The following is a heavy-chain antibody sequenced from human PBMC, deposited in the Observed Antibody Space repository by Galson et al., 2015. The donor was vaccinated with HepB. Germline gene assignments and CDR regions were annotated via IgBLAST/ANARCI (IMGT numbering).Heavy chain of an antibody. CDR1: GFTFSSYA. CDR3: AKVSIFGVVVYYYGMDA. D-gene: IGHD3-3*01. J-gene: IGHJ6*02. V-gene: IGHV3-23*01. CDR2: ISGSGGST. Sequence: SLRLSCAASGFTFSSYAMSWVRQAPGKGLEWVSAISGSGGSTYYADSVKGRFTISRDNSKNTLYLQMNSLRAEDTAVYYCAKVSIFGVVVYYYGMDAWGQGTTVTVSS.